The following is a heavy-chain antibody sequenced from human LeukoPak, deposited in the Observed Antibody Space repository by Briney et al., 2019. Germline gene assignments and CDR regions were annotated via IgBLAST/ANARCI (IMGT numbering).Heavy chain of an antibody. J-gene: IGHJ4*02. Sequence: LGGSLRLSCAASGFAFSSYAMSWVRQAPGKGLEWVSAISGSGGSTYYADSVKGRFTISRDNSKNTLYLQMNSLRAEDTAVYYCAKDQTGYSSSWYGWAFDYWGQGTLVTVSS. CDR2: ISGSGGST. D-gene: IGHD6-13*01. CDR3: AKDQTGYSSSWYGWAFDY. CDR1: GFAFSSYA. V-gene: IGHV3-23*01.